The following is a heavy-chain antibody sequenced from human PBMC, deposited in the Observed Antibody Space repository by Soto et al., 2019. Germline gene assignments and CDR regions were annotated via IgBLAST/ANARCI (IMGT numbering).Heavy chain of an antibody. CDR3: ARGSGYFPVPHDY. V-gene: IGHV3-48*01. CDR2: ISSSSSTI. Sequence: GGSLRLSCAASGFTFSSYSMNWVRQAPGKGLEWVSYISSSSSTIYYADSVKGRFTISRDNAKNSLYLQMNSLRAEDTAVYYCARGSGYFPVPHDYWGQGTLVTVSS. J-gene: IGHJ4*02. CDR1: GFTFSSYS. D-gene: IGHD3-3*01.